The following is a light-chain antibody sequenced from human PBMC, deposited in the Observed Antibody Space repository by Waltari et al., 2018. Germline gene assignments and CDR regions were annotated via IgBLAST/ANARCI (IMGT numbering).Light chain of an antibody. V-gene: IGLV2-23*01. CDR3: CSYAGSGSWV. CDR2: EDT. CDR1: GSEAGSYNL. J-gene: IGLJ3*02. Sequence: QSALTQPASVSGSPGQSITMSCTGSGSEAGSYNLVSWYQQHPGKAPKLIIYEDTKRPAVISNRFSASKSDNTASLTISGLQAEDEAEYYCCSYAGSGSWVFGGGTKLTVL.